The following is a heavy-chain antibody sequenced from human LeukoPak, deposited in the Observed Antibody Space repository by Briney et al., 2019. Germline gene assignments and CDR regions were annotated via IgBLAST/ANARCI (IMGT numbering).Heavy chain of an antibody. J-gene: IGHJ5*02. CDR1: GGSISSGGYY. D-gene: IGHD5-12*01. Sequence: PSETLSLTSTVSGGSISSGGYYWSWIRQHPGKGLEWIGYIYYSGSTYYNPSLKSRVTISVDTSKNQFSLKLSSVTAADTAVYYCARDLMSGYEGWFDPWGQGTLVTVSS. CDR2: IYYSGST. CDR3: ARDLMSGYEGWFDP. V-gene: IGHV4-31*03.